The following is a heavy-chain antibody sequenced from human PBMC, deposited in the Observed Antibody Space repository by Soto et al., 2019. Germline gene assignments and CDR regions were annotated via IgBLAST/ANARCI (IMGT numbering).Heavy chain of an antibody. CDR2: IYYSGST. CDR3: ARTRDNNINYYYDLDV. CDR1: RGSVSSATYY. Sequence: PSETLSLTCSVSRGSVSSATYYWNWMRQPPGKPLEWIGYIYYSGSTNYNPSLKSRVTISLDTSNDRFSLRLSSVTAADTAVYYCARTRDNNINYYYDLDVRGPGTKVTVSS. V-gene: IGHV4-61*01. J-gene: IGHJ6*02. D-gene: IGHD1-20*01.